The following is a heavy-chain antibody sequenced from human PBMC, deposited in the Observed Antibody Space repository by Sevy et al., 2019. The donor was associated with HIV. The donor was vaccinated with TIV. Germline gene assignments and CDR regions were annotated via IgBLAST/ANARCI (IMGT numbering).Heavy chain of an antibody. CDR3: ARDLPTSATTVAHFDY. Sequence: GGSLRLSCTASGFTFSSYGMNWVRQAPGKGLEWVSYISNSGSNIYYSDSVKGRFTISRDNAKNSLYLQMNSLRAEDTAVYYCARDLPTSATTVAHFDYWGRGTLVTVSS. J-gene: IGHJ4*02. D-gene: IGHD4-17*01. V-gene: IGHV3-48*03. CDR1: GFTFSSYG. CDR2: ISNSGSNI.